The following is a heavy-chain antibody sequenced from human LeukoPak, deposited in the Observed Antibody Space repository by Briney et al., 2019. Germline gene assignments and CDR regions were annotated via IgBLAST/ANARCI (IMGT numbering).Heavy chain of an antibody. V-gene: IGHV4-30-2*01. CDR3: ARKRLIAARDSRPFDY. J-gene: IGHJ4*02. D-gene: IGHD6-6*01. CDR1: GGSISSGGYS. Sequence: PSETLSLTCAVSGGSISSGGYSWSWIRQPPGKGLEWIGEINHSGSTNYNPSLKSRVTISVDTSKNQFSLKLSSVTAADTAVYYCARKRLIAARDSRPFDYWGQGTLVTVSS. CDR2: INHSGST.